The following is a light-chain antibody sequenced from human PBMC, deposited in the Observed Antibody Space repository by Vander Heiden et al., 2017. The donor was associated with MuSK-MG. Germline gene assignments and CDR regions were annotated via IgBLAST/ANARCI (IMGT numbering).Light chain of an antibody. V-gene: IGKV1-5*03. CDR1: QSISSW. CDR3: QQYNNYPWT. CDR2: KAS. J-gene: IGKJ1*01. Sequence: DFQMTQSPSTLSASVGDRVTVTCRASQSISSWLAWYQQKPGKAPNLLIYKASTLESGVPSRFSGSGSGTEFTLTISSLQPDDFATYYCQQYNNYPWTFGQGTKMEI.